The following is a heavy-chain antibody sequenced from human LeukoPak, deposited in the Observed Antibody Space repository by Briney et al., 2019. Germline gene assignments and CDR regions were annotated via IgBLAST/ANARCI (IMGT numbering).Heavy chain of an antibody. J-gene: IGHJ2*01. Sequence: GASVKVSCKASGYTFTGNHVHWVRQAPGQGLEWMGWIDPNSGGTMYSQKFQDRVAMTSDTSINTAYMELSGLRSDDTAVDFCAKEADIVSFDLWGRGTLVTVSS. CDR2: IDPNSGGT. CDR1: GYTFTGNH. V-gene: IGHV1-2*02. D-gene: IGHD3-16*02. CDR3: AKEADIVSFDL.